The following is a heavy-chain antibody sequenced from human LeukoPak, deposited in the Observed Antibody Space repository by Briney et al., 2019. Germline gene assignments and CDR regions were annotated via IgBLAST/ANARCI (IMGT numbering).Heavy chain of an antibody. CDR1: GGSIRSSTDY. D-gene: IGHD3-10*01. Sequence: SETLFLICTVTGGSIRSSTDYWVWVRRPAGKGLEWIGSIYYGGRTYYNHSLKSRVTISVDTAKNQFSLRLSSVTAADTAMYYCARHNLLWGGDSYGMDVWGQGTTVTVSS. CDR3: ARHNLLWGGDSYGMDV. J-gene: IGHJ6*02. V-gene: IGHV4-39*01. CDR2: IYYGGRT.